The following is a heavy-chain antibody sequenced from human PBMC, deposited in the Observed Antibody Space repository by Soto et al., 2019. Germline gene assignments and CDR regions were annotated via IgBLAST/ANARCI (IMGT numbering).Heavy chain of an antibody. CDR3: ARNSLVRWFDP. Sequence: SETLSLTCTLSGGSISSYYWSWIRQPPGKGLEWIGYIYYSGSTNYNPSLKSRVTISVDTSKNQFSLKLSSVTAADTAVYYGARNSLVRWFDPWGQGTLVTVSS. CDR2: IYYSGST. J-gene: IGHJ5*02. CDR1: GGSISSYY. D-gene: IGHD6-6*01. V-gene: IGHV4-59*01.